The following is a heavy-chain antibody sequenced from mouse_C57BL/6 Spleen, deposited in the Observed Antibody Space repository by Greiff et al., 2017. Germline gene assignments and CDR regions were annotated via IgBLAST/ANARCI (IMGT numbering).Heavy chain of an antibody. D-gene: IGHD2-4*01. J-gene: IGHJ2*01. Sequence: EVQLVESGGDLVKPGGSLKLSCAASGFTFSSYGMSWVRQTPDKRLEWVATISSGGSYTYYPDSVKGRFTISRDNAKNTLYLQMSSLKSEDTAMYYCARHGGGIYYDYDADYWGQGTTLTVSS. V-gene: IGHV5-6*01. CDR2: ISSGGSYT. CDR3: ARHGGGIYYDYDADY. CDR1: GFTFSSYG.